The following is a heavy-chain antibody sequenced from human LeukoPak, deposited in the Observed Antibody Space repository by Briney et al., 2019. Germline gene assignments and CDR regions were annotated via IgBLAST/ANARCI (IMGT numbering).Heavy chain of an antibody. CDR1: GFTFSNNA. V-gene: IGHV3-23*01. Sequence: AGGSLRLSCAAPGFTFSNNAITWVRQAPGEGLEWVSTITGSDDSTYYADSVKGRFTISRDYSKNTVFLQLNNLRAEDTAMYYCAKGPQLYSGYHPNYWGQGTLVTVSS. J-gene: IGHJ4*02. D-gene: IGHD3-22*01. CDR3: AKGPQLYSGYHPNY. CDR2: ITGSDDST.